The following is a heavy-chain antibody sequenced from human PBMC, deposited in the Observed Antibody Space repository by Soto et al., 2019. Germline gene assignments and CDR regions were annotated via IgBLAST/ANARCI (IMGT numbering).Heavy chain of an antibody. CDR1: GFTFSSYS. J-gene: IGHJ5*02. Sequence: EVPLVESGGGLVQPGGSLRLSCAASGFTFSSYSMNWVRQAPGKGLEWVSYISISGSTIYYADSVKGRFTISRDNAKNSLYLQMNSLRDEDTAVYYCARDREASGSYSGGWFDPWGQGTLVTVSS. CDR2: ISISGSTI. CDR3: ARDREASGSYSGGWFDP. V-gene: IGHV3-48*02. D-gene: IGHD1-26*01.